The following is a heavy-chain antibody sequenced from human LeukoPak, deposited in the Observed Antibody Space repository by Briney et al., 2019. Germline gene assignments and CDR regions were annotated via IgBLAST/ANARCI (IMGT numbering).Heavy chain of an antibody. V-gene: IGHV1-2*02. CDR3: ARAGSSSWSDFDY. J-gene: IGHJ4*02. CDR1: GYSFTTYW. CDR2: INPNSGGT. D-gene: IGHD6-13*01. Sequence: GESLKISCKGSGYSFTTYWIGWVRQAPGQGLEWMGWINPNSGGTNYAQKFQGRVTMTRDTSISTAYMELSRLRSDDTAVYYCARAGSSSWSDFDYWGQGTLVTVSS.